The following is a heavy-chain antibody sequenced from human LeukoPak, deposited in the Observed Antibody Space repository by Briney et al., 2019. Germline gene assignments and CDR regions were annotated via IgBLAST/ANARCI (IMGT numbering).Heavy chain of an antibody. CDR2: IYYSGST. CDR1: GGSISSYY. J-gene: IGHJ4*02. D-gene: IGHD3-22*01. Sequence: SETLSLTCTVSGGSISSYYWSWIRQHPGKGLEWIGYIYYSGSTYYNPSLKSRVTISVDTSKNQFSLKLSSVTAADTAVYYCARVPYSSGPSFDYWGQGTLVTVSS. V-gene: IGHV4-59*06. CDR3: ARVPYSSGPSFDY.